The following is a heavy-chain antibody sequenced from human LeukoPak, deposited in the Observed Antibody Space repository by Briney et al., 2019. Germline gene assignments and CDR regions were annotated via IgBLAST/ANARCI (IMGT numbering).Heavy chain of an antibody. V-gene: IGHV3-13*01. J-gene: IGHJ4*02. CDR3: ARRSPNYYFDY. CDR1: GFTFSSYD. CDR2: IGTAGDT. Sequence: GGSLRLSCAASGFTFSSYDMHWVRQATGKGLEWVSSIGTAGDTYYPGSVKGRFTISRDNAKNSLYLQMNSLRAEDTAVYYCARRSPNYYFDYWGQGTPVTVSS.